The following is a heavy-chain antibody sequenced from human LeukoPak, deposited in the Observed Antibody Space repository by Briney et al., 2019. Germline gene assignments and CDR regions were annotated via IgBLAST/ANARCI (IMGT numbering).Heavy chain of an antibody. CDR2: ISPYNGNT. V-gene: IGHV1-18*01. CDR1: GYTFTSYG. D-gene: IGHD5-12*01. J-gene: IGHJ5*02. Sequence: ASVKVSCKASGYTFTSYGISWVRQAPGQGLEWMGWISPYNGNTNYAQSLQGRVTMTTDTSTSTAYMELRNPRSDDTAVYYCARSGSLPFDPWGQGTLVIVSS. CDR3: ARSGSLPFDP.